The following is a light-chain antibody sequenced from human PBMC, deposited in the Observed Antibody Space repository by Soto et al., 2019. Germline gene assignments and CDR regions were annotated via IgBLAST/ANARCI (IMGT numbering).Light chain of an antibody. CDR1: SGHSSYV. CDR3: QTWGTGTWV. J-gene: IGLJ3*02. V-gene: IGLV4-69*01. Sequence: QLVLTQSPSASASLGASVKLTCTLSSGHSSYVIAWHQQQPEKGPRYLMKLNNDGSHNKGDGIPDRFSGSSSGAERYLTISSLQSEDEADYYCQTWGTGTWVFGGGTKVTVL. CDR2: LNNDGSH.